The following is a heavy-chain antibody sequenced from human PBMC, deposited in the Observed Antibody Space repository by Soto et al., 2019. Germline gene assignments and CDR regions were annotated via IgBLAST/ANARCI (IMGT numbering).Heavy chain of an antibody. CDR1: GGSVSSYD. Sequence: SETLSLTCTVSGGSVSSYDWSWIRQPPGKGLEWIGYFFYSGSTNYNPSLKSRVTISVDTSKNQFSLKLSSVTAADTAVYYCARDYYDSSGYYNWFAPWGQGTLVTVSS. D-gene: IGHD3-22*01. V-gene: IGHV4-59*02. CDR2: FFYSGST. CDR3: ARDYYDSSGYYNWFAP. J-gene: IGHJ5*02.